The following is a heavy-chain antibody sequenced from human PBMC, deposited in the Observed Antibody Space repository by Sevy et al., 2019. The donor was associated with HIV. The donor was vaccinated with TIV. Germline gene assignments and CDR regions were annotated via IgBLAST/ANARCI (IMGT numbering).Heavy chain of an antibody. CDR2: INPNSGGT. J-gene: IGHJ6*03. D-gene: IGHD3-9*01. V-gene: IGHV1-2*02. CDR3: PRNDILTGYCMDV. Sequence: ASVKVSCKASGYTFTGYYMHWVRQAPGQGLEWMGWINPNSGGTNYAQKFQGRVTMTRDTSISTAYMELSRLRSDDTAVYYCPRNDILTGYCMDVWGKGTTVTVSS. CDR1: GYTFTGYY.